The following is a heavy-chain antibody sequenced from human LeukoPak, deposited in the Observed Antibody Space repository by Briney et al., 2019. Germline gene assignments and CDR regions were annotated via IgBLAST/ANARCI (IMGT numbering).Heavy chain of an antibody. Sequence: TSETLSLTCTVSGGSISSGSYYWSWVRQPAGKGLEWIGRIYTSGSTNYNPSLKSRVTISVDTSKNQFSLKLSSVTAADTAVYYCARDGSSWPRVINYFDYWGQGTLVTVSS. D-gene: IGHD6-13*01. CDR1: GGSISSGSYY. V-gene: IGHV4-61*02. J-gene: IGHJ4*02. CDR2: IYTSGST. CDR3: ARDGSSWPRVINYFDY.